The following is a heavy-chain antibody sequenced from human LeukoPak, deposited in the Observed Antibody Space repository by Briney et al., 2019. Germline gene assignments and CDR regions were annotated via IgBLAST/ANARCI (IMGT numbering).Heavy chain of an antibody. J-gene: IGHJ6*03. CDR2: IYYSGST. CDR1: GGSISSSSYY. Sequence: PSETLSLTCTVSGGSISSSSYYWGSIRQPPGKGLEWIGSIYYSGSTYYNPSLKSRVTISVDTSKNQFSLKLSSVTAADTAVYYCAWSGYSTYYYYYYMDVWGKGTTVTVSS. V-gene: IGHV4-39*07. CDR3: AWSGYSTYYYYYYMDV. D-gene: IGHD3-3*01.